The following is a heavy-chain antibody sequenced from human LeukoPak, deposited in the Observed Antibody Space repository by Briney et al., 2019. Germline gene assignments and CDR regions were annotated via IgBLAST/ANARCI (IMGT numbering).Heavy chain of an antibody. Sequence: GGSLRLSCSASGFTFSSYEMNWVRQAPGKGLDYISDISSSGSTKYYADSVKGRFTISRDNAKNSLYLQMKSLRAEDTAIYCCGRIARGYWGQGTLVTVSS. CDR1: GFTFSSYE. V-gene: IGHV3-48*03. J-gene: IGHJ4*02. D-gene: IGHD2-21*01. CDR2: ISSSGSTK. CDR3: GRIARGY.